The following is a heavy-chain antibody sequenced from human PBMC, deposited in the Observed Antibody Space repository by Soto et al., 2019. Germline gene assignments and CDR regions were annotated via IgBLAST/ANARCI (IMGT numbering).Heavy chain of an antibody. D-gene: IGHD2-2*01. Sequence: PSETLSLTCTVSGGSIYTYYWSWLRQSPGKGLEWIGDISDGGSTNYNPSLESRVTISVDTSKKQVSLKLSSVSAADTAIYFCAGYWSSSICPADHSFGLEVWGQGTTVTSP. CDR3: AGYWSSSICPADHSFGLEV. CDR2: ISDGGST. J-gene: IGHJ6*02. CDR1: GGSIYTYY. V-gene: IGHV4-59*01.